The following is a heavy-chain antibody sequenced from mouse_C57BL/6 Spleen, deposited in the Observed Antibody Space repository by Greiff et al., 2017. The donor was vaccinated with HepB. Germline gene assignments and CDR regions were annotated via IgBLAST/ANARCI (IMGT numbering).Heavy chain of an antibody. CDR2: ISYDGSN. V-gene: IGHV3-6*01. J-gene: IGHJ2*01. D-gene: IGHD1-1*01. CDR1: GYSITSGYY. CDR3: ARGTTVVLDY. Sequence: ESGPGLVKPSQSLSLTCSVTGYSITSGYYWNWIRQFPGNKLEWMGYISYDGSNNYNPSLKNRISITRDTSKNQFFLKLNSVTTEDTATYYCARGTTVVLDYWGQGTTLTVSS.